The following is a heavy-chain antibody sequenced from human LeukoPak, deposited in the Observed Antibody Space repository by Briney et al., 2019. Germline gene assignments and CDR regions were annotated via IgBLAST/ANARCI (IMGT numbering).Heavy chain of an antibody. J-gene: IGHJ4*02. CDR2: IIPIFGTA. CDR3: ARGFSAYGGGASYPPYYLDY. D-gene: IGHD2-21*02. V-gene: IGHV1-69*13. Sequence: SVKVSCKASGGTFSSYAISWVRQAPGQGLEWMGGIIPIFGTANYAQKFQGRVTITADESTSTAYMELSSLRSEDTAVYYCARGFSAYGGGASYPPYYLDYWGQGTLVTVSS. CDR1: GGTFSSYA.